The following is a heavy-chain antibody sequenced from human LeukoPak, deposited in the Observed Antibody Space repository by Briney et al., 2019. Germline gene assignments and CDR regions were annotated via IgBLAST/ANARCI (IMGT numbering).Heavy chain of an antibody. CDR1: GFTFSNHT. J-gene: IGHJ4*02. CDR3: AKVSPINPSGYLDY. D-gene: IGHD3-3*01. Sequence: GRSLRLSCAVSGFTFSNHTMHWVRQAPGKGLEWVALVSYNVINKYYADSVKGRFTISRDNSKNTLYPQMNSLRAEDTAIYYCAKVSPINPSGYLDYWGQGTLVTVSS. CDR2: VSYNVINK. V-gene: IGHV3-30-3*01.